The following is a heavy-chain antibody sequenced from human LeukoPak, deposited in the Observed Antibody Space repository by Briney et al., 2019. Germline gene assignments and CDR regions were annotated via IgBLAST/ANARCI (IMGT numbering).Heavy chain of an antibody. Sequence: GASVKVSCKASGYTFTSYDINWVRQATGQGLEWMGWMNPNSGNTGYAQKFQGRVTMTRNTSISTAYMELSSLRSEDTAVYYCARAVFGLRYFDRKPYYFDYWGKGPLVTVSS. CDR1: GYTFTSYD. D-gene: IGHD3-9*01. CDR3: ARAVFGLRYFDRKPYYFDY. CDR2: MNPNSGNT. V-gene: IGHV1-8*01. J-gene: IGHJ4*02.